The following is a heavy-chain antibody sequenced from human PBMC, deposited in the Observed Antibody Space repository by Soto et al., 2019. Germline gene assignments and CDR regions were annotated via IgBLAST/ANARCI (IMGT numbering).Heavy chain of an antibody. CDR3: ASRDPYCDYAHAFDI. J-gene: IGHJ3*02. Sequence: QVQLQESGPRLVKPSGTLSLTCAVSGGSIIRSNWWNWVRQPPGKELEWIGDIYHSGTTDYNPSLKSRVIISVDKSKNQFSLRLTSVTAADTALYYCASRDPYCDYAHAFDIWGRGIMVTVSS. CDR1: GGSIIRSNW. D-gene: IGHD4-17*01. V-gene: IGHV4-4*02. CDR2: IYHSGTT.